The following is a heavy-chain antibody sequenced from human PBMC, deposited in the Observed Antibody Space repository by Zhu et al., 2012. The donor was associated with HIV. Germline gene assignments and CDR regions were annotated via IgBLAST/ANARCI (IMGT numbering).Heavy chain of an antibody. CDR1: GGSISSHF. V-gene: IGHV4-59*11. CDR3: ARDRDYDILSGAFDS. D-gene: IGHD3-9*01. Sequence: QVQLQESGPRLVRSSETLSLTCTVSGGSISSHFWTWIRQPPGKGLEWIGNVYFSGSTKYNPSLESRVTISIDMSKNHFSLELTSVTAADTAVYYCARDRDYDILSGAFDSWGQGTLVTVSS. CDR2: VYFSGST. J-gene: IGHJ5*01.